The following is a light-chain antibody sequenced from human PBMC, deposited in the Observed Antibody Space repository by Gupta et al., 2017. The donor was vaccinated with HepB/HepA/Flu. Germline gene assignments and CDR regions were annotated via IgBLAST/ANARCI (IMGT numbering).Light chain of an antibody. Sequence: EIVLTQSPGTLSLSLGERATLSCRANQSVTGSYLAWYQQKPDQPPRLLIYGAFIRATSTPERFSGSGSGTDFTLTIGRLEPEDFTVYYCQQYGSAPYTFGQGTKLEIK. CDR1: QSVTGSY. J-gene: IGKJ2*01. V-gene: IGKV3-20*01. CDR3: QQYGSAPYT. CDR2: GAF.